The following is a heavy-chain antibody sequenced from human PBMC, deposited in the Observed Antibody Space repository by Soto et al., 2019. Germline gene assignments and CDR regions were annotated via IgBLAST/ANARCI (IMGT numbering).Heavy chain of an antibody. J-gene: IGHJ4*02. CDR3: ARDWNGDKYFDC. Sequence: DVQLVKSGGGLIQPGGSLRLSCAASGITATNGHMSWVRQAPGQGLEWVSVIYSDDNTYYADSVKGRFTISRDTSKNTVYLQMNSLRAEDTAVYYCARDWNGDKYFDCWAQGSLVTVSS. CDR1: GITATNGH. CDR2: IYSDDNT. V-gene: IGHV3-53*01. D-gene: IGHD4-17*01.